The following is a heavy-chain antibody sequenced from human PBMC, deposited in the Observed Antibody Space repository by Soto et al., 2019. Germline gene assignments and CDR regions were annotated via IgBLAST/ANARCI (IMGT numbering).Heavy chain of an antibody. CDR1: GDSISSYY. CDR2: IYSSGRT. V-gene: IGHV4-4*07. CDR3: ARVGVVPAADPYYYYGMDV. D-gene: IGHD2-2*01. J-gene: IGHJ6*02. Sequence: ASETLSLTCTVSGDSISSYYWSWIRQSAGKGLEWIGRIYSSGRTNYNPSLKSRVTMSVDTSNNQFSLKLSSVTAADTAVYYCARVGVVPAADPYYYYGMDVWGQGTTVTVSS.